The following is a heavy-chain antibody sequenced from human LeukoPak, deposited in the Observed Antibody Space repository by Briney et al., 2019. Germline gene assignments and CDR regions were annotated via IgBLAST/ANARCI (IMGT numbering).Heavy chain of an antibody. J-gene: IGHJ4*02. D-gene: IGHD1-26*01. V-gene: IGHV3-74*01. CDR1: GFTFSSYW. Sequence: PGGSLRLSCAVSGFTFSSYWMYWVRHVPGKELVWVSRINSDGSNTNYADSVKGRFTISRDNAKNTLYLQMNSLRVEDTAVYYCAINPLGATGYWGQGTLVTVSS. CDR3: AINPLGATGY. CDR2: INSDGSNT.